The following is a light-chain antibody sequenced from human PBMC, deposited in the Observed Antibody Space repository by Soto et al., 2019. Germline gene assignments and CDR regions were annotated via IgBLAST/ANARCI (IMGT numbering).Light chain of an antibody. CDR1: SSNIGAGYD. CDR2: GNS. V-gene: IGLV1-40*01. J-gene: IGLJ1*01. CDR3: QCSDRSMSGYV. Sequence: QSVLTQPPSVSGAPGQRVTISCTGSSSNIGAGYDVHWFQHLPGTAPKLLIYGNSNRPSGVPDRFSGSKSGTSASLAITGLQAEDEADYYCQCSDRSMSGYVFGTGTKVPV.